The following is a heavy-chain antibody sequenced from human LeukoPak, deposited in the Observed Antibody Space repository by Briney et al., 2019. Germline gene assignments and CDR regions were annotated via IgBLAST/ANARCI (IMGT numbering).Heavy chain of an antibody. D-gene: IGHD1-26*01. CDR2: IFYSGST. Sequence: PSETLSLTGTVSGASVSSSSYYGYGIRQPPGKGLEWFGSIFYSGSTSYNPSLKSRVAMSVDTSKNQFSLRLNSVTATDTAVYYCATRRSGSHPYYWGQGTLVTVSS. CDR1: GASVSSSSYY. CDR3: ATRRSGSHPYY. J-gene: IGHJ4*02. V-gene: IGHV4-39*01.